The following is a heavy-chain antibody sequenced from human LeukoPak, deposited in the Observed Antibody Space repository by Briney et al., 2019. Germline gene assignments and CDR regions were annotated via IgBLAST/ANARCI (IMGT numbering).Heavy chain of an antibody. Sequence: GASVKVSCKASGYTFAGYYIQWMRQAPGQGLEWLGWINPDSGGTKYAQWLQGRVTMTRDTSISTAYMDLSRPKSDDTAVYYCARLREGLYHFDYWGQGTLVTVSS. CDR1: GYTFAGYY. D-gene: IGHD3-16*02. CDR2: INPDSGGT. J-gene: IGHJ4*02. CDR3: ARLREGLYHFDY. V-gene: IGHV1-2*02.